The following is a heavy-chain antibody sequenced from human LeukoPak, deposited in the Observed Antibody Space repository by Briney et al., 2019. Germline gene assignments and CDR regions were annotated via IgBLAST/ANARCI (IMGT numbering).Heavy chain of an antibody. D-gene: IGHD6-6*01. CDR1: GFTFSSYG. Sequence: PGGSLRLSCAASGFTFSSYGMSWVRQAPGKGLEWVSAISGSGGSTYYADSVKGRFTISRDNSKNTLYLQMNSLGAEDTAVYYCARVGPWIEARVYFDYWGQGTLVTVSS. CDR3: ARVGPWIEARVYFDY. J-gene: IGHJ4*02. CDR2: ISGSGGST. V-gene: IGHV3-23*01.